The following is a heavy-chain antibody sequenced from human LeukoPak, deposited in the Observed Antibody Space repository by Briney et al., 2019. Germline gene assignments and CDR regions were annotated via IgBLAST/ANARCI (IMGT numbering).Heavy chain of an antibody. Sequence: SETLSLTCTVSGGSITTSSYYWGWIRQPPGKGLEGIGIIYYSGSTYYNPPLKGRVTISVDTSKNQFSLKLSSVTAADTAVYYCARAFRARYFDLWGRGTLVTVSS. J-gene: IGHJ2*01. CDR3: ARAFRARYFDL. CDR1: GGSITTSSYY. D-gene: IGHD2/OR15-2a*01. V-gene: IGHV4-39*01. CDR2: IYYSGST.